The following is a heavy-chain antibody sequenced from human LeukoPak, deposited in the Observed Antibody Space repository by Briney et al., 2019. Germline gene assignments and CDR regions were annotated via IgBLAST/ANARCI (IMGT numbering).Heavy chain of an antibody. V-gene: IGHV3-48*01. CDR2: ISSDSLTI. Sequence: GGSLRLSCAASGFTFSAYSMNWVRQAPGKGLEWVSNISSDSLTIYYAKSVKGRFTISRENAKNSLYLRMNSLRAEDTAVYYCARTSSVSAGHWFDPWGQGTLVTVSS. CDR1: GFTFSAYS. D-gene: IGHD5/OR15-5a*01. J-gene: IGHJ5*02. CDR3: ARTSSVSAGHWFDP.